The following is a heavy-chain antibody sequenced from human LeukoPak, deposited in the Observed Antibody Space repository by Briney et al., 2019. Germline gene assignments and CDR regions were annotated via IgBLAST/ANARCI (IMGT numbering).Heavy chain of an antibody. J-gene: IGHJ4*02. CDR1: GGSISSYH. Sequence: SGTLSLTCTVSGGSISSYHWSWIRQPPGKGLEWIGYIYYSGSTNYNPSLKSRVTISVDTSKNQFSLKLSSVTAADTAVYYCASTYCSGGSCYWALDYWGQGTLVTVSS. CDR2: IYYSGST. CDR3: ASTYCSGGSCYWALDY. V-gene: IGHV4-59*08. D-gene: IGHD2-15*01.